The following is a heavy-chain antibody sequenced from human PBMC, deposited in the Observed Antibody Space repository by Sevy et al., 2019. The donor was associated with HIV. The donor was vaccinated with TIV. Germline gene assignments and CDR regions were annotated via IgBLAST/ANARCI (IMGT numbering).Heavy chain of an antibody. V-gene: IGHV1-2*02. CDR1: GYTFTGYY. CDR2: INPNSGGT. Sequence: ASVKVSCKASGYTFTGYYMHWVRQAPGQGLEWMGWINPNSGGTNYAQKFQGRVTMTRDMSISTAYMELSRLRSDDTAVYYCARAHYDILTGYYNYYGMDVWGQGTTVTVSS. CDR3: ARAHYDILTGYYNYYGMDV. J-gene: IGHJ6*02. D-gene: IGHD3-9*01.